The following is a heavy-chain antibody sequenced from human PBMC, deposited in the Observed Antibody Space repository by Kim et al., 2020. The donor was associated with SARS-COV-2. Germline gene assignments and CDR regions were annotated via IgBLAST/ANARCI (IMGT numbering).Heavy chain of an antibody. CDR3: ARVGGYYDSSGDAFDI. J-gene: IGHJ3*02. CDR1: GGSISSYY. CDR2: IYYSGST. V-gene: IGHV4-59*13. D-gene: IGHD3-22*01. Sequence: SETLSLTCTVSGGSISSYYWSWIRQPPGKGLEWIGYIYYSGSTNYNPSLKSRVTISVDTSKNQFSLKLSSVTAADTAVYYCARVGGYYDSSGDAFDIWGQGTMVTVSS.